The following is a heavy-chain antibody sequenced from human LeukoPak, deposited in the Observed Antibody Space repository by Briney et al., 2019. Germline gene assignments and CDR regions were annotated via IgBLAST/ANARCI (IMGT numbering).Heavy chain of an antibody. CDR2: FYSGGSS. CDR1: GFTVRSIY. Sequence: AGGSLRLSCAASGFTVRSIYMTWVRQAPGRGLEWVSSFYSGGSSYYADSVKGRFIISRDSSTDTLYLQMNSLRVEDTAVYFCARDRGYGYGSFDYWGQGTLVTVSS. J-gene: IGHJ4*02. CDR3: ARDRGYGYGSFDY. D-gene: IGHD5-18*01. V-gene: IGHV3-53*01.